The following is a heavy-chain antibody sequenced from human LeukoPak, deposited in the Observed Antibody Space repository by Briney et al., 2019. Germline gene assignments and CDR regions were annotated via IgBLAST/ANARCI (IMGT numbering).Heavy chain of an antibody. V-gene: IGHV1-8*01. D-gene: IGHD6-6*01. Sequence: GATVNVSCKASGYTFTSYDINWVRQATGQGLEWMGWMNPNSGDTGFAQMFQGRVTMTRNTSISTAYMELNSLRSEDTAVYYCARGQLADFDYWGQGTLVTVSS. CDR1: GYTFTSYD. CDR2: MNPNSGDT. J-gene: IGHJ4*02. CDR3: ARGQLADFDY.